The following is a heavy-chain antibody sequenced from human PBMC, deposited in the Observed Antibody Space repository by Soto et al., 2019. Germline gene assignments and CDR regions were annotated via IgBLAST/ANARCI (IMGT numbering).Heavy chain of an antibody. CDR1: GGSISSGDYY. CDR2: IYYSGST. J-gene: IGHJ4*02. CDR3: AREERFSGSYMPIDY. Sequence: SETLSLTCTVSGGSISSGDYYWSWIRQPPGKGLEWIGYIYYSGSTYYNPSLKSRVTISVDTSKNQFSLKLSSVTAADTAVYYCAREERFSGSYMPIDYWGQGTRVTVSS. D-gene: IGHD3-10*01. V-gene: IGHV4-30-4*01.